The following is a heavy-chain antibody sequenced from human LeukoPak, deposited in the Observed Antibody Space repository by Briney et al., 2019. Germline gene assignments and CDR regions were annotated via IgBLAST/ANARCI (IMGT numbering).Heavy chain of an antibody. CDR3: ASAPHGQWLVYFDY. V-gene: IGHV1-69*04. J-gene: IGHJ4*02. CDR2: IIPILGIA. CDR1: GGTFSSYA. D-gene: IGHD6-19*01. Sequence: ASVKVSCRASGGTFSSYAISWVRQAPGQELEWMGRIIPILGIANYEQKFQGRVTITADKSTSTAYMELSSLRSEATAVYHCASAPHGQWLVYFDYWGQGTVVTVSS.